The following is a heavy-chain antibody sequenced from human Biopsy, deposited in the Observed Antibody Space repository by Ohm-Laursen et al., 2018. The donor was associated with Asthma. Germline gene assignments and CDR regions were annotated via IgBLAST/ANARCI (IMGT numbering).Heavy chain of an antibody. Sequence: TQTLTLTSSFSGFSLINSGVGGGWIRQPPGKAPEWLALIYGNDDRDYSPSLQSRLTITRDTPKDQVVLTMTNMGPVDTGTYYCVHTLVGLKAFDFWGQGTLVTVSS. CDR1: GFSLINSGVG. CDR3: VHTLVGLKAFDF. CDR2: IYGNDDR. D-gene: IGHD1-26*01. V-gene: IGHV2-5*01. J-gene: IGHJ4*02.